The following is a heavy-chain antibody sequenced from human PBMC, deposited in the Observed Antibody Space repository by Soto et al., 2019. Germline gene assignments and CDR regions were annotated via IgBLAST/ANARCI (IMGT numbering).Heavy chain of an antibody. D-gene: IGHD6-19*01. CDR3: ARDGPWLAPRGDYYYGMDV. V-gene: IGHV4-4*07. CDR1: GGSISSYY. Sequence: SETLSLTCTVSGGSISSYYWSWIRQPAGKGLEWIGRIYTSGSTNYNPSLKGRVTMSVDTSKNQFSLKLSSVTAADTAVYYCARDGPWLAPRGDYYYGMDVWGQGTTVTVSS. CDR2: IYTSGST. J-gene: IGHJ6*02.